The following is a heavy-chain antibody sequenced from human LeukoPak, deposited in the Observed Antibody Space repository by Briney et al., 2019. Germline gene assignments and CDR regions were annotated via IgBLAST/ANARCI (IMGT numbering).Heavy chain of an antibody. D-gene: IGHD6-19*01. J-gene: IGHJ5*02. CDR3: ATGLIVTAPYSSGWYVWFDP. CDR1: GYTLTELS. CDR2: FDPEDGET. V-gene: IGHV1-24*01. Sequence: ASVKVSCKVSGYTLTELSMHWVRQAPGKGREWMGGFDPEDGETIYAQKFQGRVTMTEDTSTDTAYMELSSLRSEDTAVYYCATGLIVTAPYSSGWYVWFDPWGQGTLVTVSS.